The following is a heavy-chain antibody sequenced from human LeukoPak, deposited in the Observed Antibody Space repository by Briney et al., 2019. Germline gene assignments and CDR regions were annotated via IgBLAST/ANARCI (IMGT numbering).Heavy chain of an antibody. D-gene: IGHD6-13*01. CDR3: TRHVMAAAGNFDY. J-gene: IGHJ4*02. Sequence: GGALRLSCAASGFTFSGSAMHWVRQASGKGLEWVGRIKSKANSYATAYAASVKGRFTISRDDSKNTAYLQMNSLKTEDTAVYYCTRHVMAAAGNFDYWGQGTLVTVSS. CDR1: GFTFSGSA. CDR2: IKSKANSYAT. V-gene: IGHV3-73*01.